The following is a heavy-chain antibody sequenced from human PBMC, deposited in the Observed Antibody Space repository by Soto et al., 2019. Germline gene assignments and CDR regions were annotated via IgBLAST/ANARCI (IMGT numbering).Heavy chain of an antibody. J-gene: IGHJ4*02. Sequence: GGSLRLSCSVFGFTFRNYAMHWVRHAPGEGLEYVSSISHNAGSIYYADSVKGRFTISRDNSKGTLYLQMSSLRPEDTAVYYCVKDRWVDYWGQGALVTVSS. V-gene: IGHV3-64D*08. D-gene: IGHD1-26*01. CDR1: GFTFRNYA. CDR2: ISHNAGSI. CDR3: VKDRWVDY.